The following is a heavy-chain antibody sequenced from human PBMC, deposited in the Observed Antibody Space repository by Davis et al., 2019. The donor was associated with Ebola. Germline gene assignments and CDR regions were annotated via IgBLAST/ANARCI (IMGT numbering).Heavy chain of an antibody. CDR2: IKQDGSEK. J-gene: IGHJ4*02. V-gene: IGHV3-7*01. D-gene: IGHD2-8*01. Sequence: GESLKISCAASGFTFSSYWMSWVRQAPGKGLEWVANIKQDGSEKYYVDSVKGRFTISRDNAKNSLYLQMNSLRAEDTAVYYCARLLDCTNAVCQYFDYWGQGTLVTVSS. CDR1: GFTFSSYW. CDR3: ARLLDCTNAVCQYFDY.